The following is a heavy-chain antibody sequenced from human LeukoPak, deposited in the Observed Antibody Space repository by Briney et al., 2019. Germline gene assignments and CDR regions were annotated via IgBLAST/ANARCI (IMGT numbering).Heavy chain of an antibody. CDR1: EFTFSSYW. V-gene: IGHV3-7*03. CDR2: IKHDGSEK. J-gene: IGHJ4*02. Sequence: AGRSLRLSCAAPEFTFSSYWMSWVRQPPGSGLEWLATIKHDGSEKYYGDSVKGRFTLSRDNAYNSLYLQMNSLRAEDTAVYYCARGLLGAVTTFDYWGQGTLVTVSS. CDR3: ARGLLGAVTTFDY. D-gene: IGHD4-11*01.